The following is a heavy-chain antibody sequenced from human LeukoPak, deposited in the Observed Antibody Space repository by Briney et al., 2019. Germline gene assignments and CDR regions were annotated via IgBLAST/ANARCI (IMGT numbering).Heavy chain of an antibody. Sequence: EASVKVSCKASGGTFSSYAISWVRQAPGQGLEWMGGIIPIFGTANYAQKFQGRVTITADESTSTAYMELSSLRSEDTAAYYCARERAPPNWFDPWGQGTLVTVSS. CDR3: ARERAPPNWFDP. CDR1: GGTFSSYA. J-gene: IGHJ5*02. CDR2: IIPIFGTA. V-gene: IGHV1-69*13.